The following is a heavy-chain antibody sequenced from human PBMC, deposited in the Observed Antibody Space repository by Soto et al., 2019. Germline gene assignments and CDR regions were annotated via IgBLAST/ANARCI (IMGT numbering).Heavy chain of an antibody. J-gene: IGHJ6*02. CDR2: IIPIFGTA. CDR3: ARVGIGYYYYYGIDV. CDR1: GGTFSSYA. D-gene: IGHD3-10*01. V-gene: IGHV1-69*13. Sequence: GASVKVSCKASGGTFSSYAISWVRQAPGQGLEWMGGIIPIFGTANYAQKFQGRVTITADESTSTAYMELSSLRSEDTAVYYCARVGIGYYYYYGIDVWGQGTTVTVSS.